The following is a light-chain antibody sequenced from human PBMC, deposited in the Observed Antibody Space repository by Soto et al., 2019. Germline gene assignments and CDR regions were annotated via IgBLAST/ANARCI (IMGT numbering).Light chain of an antibody. J-gene: IGKJ1*01. Sequence: DIQMTQSPSSLSASVGDGVTVTCRASQSISSYLNWYQQKPGKAPKLLIYAASTLQSGVPSRFSGSGSGTDFTLTITSLQPEDFATYHCQQSYGTPLTFGQGTKVDIK. CDR2: AAS. V-gene: IGKV1-39*01. CDR1: QSISSY. CDR3: QQSYGTPLT.